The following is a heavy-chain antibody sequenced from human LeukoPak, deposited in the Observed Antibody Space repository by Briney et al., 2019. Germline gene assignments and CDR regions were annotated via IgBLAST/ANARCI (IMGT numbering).Heavy chain of an antibody. D-gene: IGHD6-19*01. J-gene: IGHJ6*02. CDR1: GFTFSNYW. V-gene: IGHV3-23*01. CDR3: AKEGSSGWYDYYGLEV. CDR2: INGGGDDT. Sequence: GSLRLSCAASGFTFSNYWMHWVRQAPGKGPEWVSVINGGGDDTYYADSVKGRFTISRDNSKHTLYLQMTSLGVGDTAVYYCAKEGSSGWYDYYGLEVWGQGTTVTVSS.